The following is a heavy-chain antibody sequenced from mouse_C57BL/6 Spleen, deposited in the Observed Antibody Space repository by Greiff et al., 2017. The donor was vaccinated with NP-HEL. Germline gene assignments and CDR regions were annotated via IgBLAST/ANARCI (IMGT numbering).Heavy chain of an antibody. D-gene: IGHD1-1*01. Sequence: EVKLVESGGGLVKPGGSLKLSCAASGFTFSSYAMSWVRQTPEKRLEWVATISDGGSYTYYPDNVKGRFTISRDNAKNNLYLQMSHLKSEDTAMYYCAREGNYGLYYFDYWGQGTTLTVSS. CDR3: AREGNYGLYYFDY. CDR1: GFTFSSYA. CDR2: ISDGGSYT. J-gene: IGHJ2*01. V-gene: IGHV5-4*01.